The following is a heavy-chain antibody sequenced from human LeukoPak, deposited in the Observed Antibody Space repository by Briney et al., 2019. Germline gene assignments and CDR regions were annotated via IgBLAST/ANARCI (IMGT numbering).Heavy chain of an antibody. J-gene: IGHJ4*02. V-gene: IGHV3-74*01. CDR3: ARVEMATILGIDY. CDR2: INSDGSST. CDR1: GFTFSSYW. Sequence: GGSLRLSXAASGFTFSSYWMHWVRQAPGKGLVWVSRINSDGSSTSYADSVKGRFTISRDNAKNTLYLQMNSLRAEDTAVYYCARVEMATILGIDYWGQGTLVTVSS. D-gene: IGHD5-24*01.